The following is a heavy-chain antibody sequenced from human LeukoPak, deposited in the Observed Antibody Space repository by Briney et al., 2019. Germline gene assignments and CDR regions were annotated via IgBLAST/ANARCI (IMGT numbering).Heavy chain of an antibody. D-gene: IGHD2-15*01. CDR3: ARLYEGYCSGGSCYWFDP. CDR2: IYNSGNS. V-gene: IGHV4-4*08. J-gene: IGHJ5*02. CDR1: GGSIGSYY. Sequence: SETLSLTCTVSGGSIGSYYWSWIRQPPGKGLEWIGYIYNSGNSNYNPSLKSRVTISVDTSKNQFSLKLSSVTAADTAVYYCARLYEGYCSGGSCYWFDPWGQGILVTVSS.